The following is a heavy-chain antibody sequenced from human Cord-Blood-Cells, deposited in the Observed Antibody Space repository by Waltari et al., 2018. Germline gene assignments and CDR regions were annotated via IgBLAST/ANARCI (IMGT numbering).Heavy chain of an antibody. CDR2: IIPIFGTA. Sequence: QVQLVQSGAEVKKPGSSVKVSCKASGGTFSSYAISWVRQAPGQGLEWMGGIIPIFGTANYAQKFQGRVTMTADESTSTAYMELSSLRSEDTAVYYCARDLRPYYGTEDDDWGQGTLVTVSS. D-gene: IGHD3-3*01. CDR1: GGTFSSYA. V-gene: IGHV1-69*01. CDR3: ARDLRPYYGTEDDD. J-gene: IGHJ4*02.